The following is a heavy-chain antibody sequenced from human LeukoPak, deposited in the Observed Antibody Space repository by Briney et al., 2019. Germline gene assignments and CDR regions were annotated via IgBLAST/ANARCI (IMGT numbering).Heavy chain of an antibody. CDR3: TTLVGSVAGTDDAFDI. Sequence: GGSLRLSCAASGFTFSSYAMSWVRQAPGKGLEWVGRIKSKTDGGTTDYAAPVKGRFTISRDDSKNTLYLQMNSLKTEDTAVYYCTTLVGSVAGTDDAFDIWGQGTMVTVSS. CDR2: IKSKTDGGTT. J-gene: IGHJ3*02. CDR1: GFTFSSYA. V-gene: IGHV3-15*01. D-gene: IGHD6-19*01.